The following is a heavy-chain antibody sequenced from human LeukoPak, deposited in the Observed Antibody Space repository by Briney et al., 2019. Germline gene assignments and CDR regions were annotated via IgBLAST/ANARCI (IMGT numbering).Heavy chain of an antibody. CDR3: ASTVSYGGNWGGDAFDI. CDR1: GYSFTSYW. CDR2: IYPGDSDT. Sequence: GESLKIPCKGSGYSFTSYWIGWVRQMPGKGLEWMGIIYPGDSDTRYSPSFQGQVTISADKSISTAYLQWSSLKASDTAMYYCASTVSYGGNWGGDAFDIWGQGTMVTVSS. V-gene: IGHV5-51*01. J-gene: IGHJ3*02. D-gene: IGHD4-23*01.